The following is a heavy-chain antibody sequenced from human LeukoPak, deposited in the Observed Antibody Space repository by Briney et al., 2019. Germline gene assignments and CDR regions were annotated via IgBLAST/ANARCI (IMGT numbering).Heavy chain of an antibody. J-gene: IGHJ5*02. CDR3: ARHAWEQWLPANWFDP. D-gene: IGHD6-19*01. CDR2: IYYSGST. CDR1: GGSISSYY. Sequence: PSETLSLTCTVSGGSISSYYWNWIRQPPGKGLEWVGYIYYSGSTNYNPSLKSRVTISVDTSKNQFSLKLSSMTAADTAVYYCARHAWEQWLPANWFDPWGQGTLVTVSS. V-gene: IGHV4-59*01.